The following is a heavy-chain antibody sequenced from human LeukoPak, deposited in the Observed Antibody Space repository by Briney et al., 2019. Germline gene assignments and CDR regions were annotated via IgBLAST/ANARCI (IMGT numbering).Heavy chain of an antibody. V-gene: IGHV4-34*01. J-gene: IGHJ4*02. CDR2: INHSGST. CDR1: GGSFSGYY. Sequence: SETLSLTCAVYGGSFSGYYWSWIRQPPGKGLEWIGEINHSGSTNYNPSLKSRVTISVDTSKNQFSPKLSSVTAADTAVYYCARGRGLRFLEWLSQYYFDYWGQGTLVTVSS. D-gene: IGHD3-3*01. CDR3: ARGRGLRFLEWLSQYYFDY.